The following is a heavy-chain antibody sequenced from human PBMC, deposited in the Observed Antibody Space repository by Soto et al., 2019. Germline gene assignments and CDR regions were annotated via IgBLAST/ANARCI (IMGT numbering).Heavy chain of an antibody. D-gene: IGHD2-15*01. V-gene: IGHV3-53*01. J-gene: IGHJ5*02. CDR1: GFTVSSNY. Sequence: EVQLVESGGGLIQPGGSLRLSCAASGFTVSSNYMSWVRQAPGKGLEWVSVIYSGGSTYYADSVKGRFTISRDNSKNTVYLQMNSLRAEDTAVYYCARTVAATPPSWWFDPWGQGTHVTVPS. CDR2: IYSGGST. CDR3: ARTVAATPPSWWFDP.